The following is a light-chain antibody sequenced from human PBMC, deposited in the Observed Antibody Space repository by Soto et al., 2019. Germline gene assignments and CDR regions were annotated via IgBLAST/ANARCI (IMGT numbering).Light chain of an antibody. CDR3: QQYGSSPPSIT. Sequence: PATLSLSPGERATLSCRASQSVSSYLAWYQQKPGQAPRLLIYDASNRATGIPARFSGSGSGTDFTLTISSLEPEDFAVYYCQQYGSSPPSITFGQGTRLEIK. CDR1: QSVSSY. V-gene: IGKV3-11*01. CDR2: DAS. J-gene: IGKJ5*01.